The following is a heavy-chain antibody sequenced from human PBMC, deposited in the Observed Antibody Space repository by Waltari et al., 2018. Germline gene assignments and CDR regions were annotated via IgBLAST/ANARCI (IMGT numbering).Heavy chain of an antibody. J-gene: IGHJ4*02. D-gene: IGHD6-13*01. CDR3: ATIIDVIAAAGFDY. V-gene: IGHV1-2*06. Sequence: QVQLVQSGAEVKKPRASVKVSCKASGYTFTGSSMHWVRQAPGQGLEWMGRINPNSGCTNYAQKFQGRVTMTRDTSISTAYMELSRLRSDDTAVYYCATIIDVIAAAGFDYWGQGTLVTVSS. CDR1: GYTFTGSS. CDR2: INPNSGCT.